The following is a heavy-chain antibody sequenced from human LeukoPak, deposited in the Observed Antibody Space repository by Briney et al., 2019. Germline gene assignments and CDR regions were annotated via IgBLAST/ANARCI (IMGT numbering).Heavy chain of an antibody. D-gene: IGHD3-9*01. CDR1: GYSISSGYY. V-gene: IGHV4-38-2*01. CDR3: ARGDFDWLLLY. Sequence: SETLSLTCAVSGYSISSGYYWGWIRQPPGKGLEWIGEINHSGSTNYNPSLKSRVTISVDTSKNQFSLKLSSVTAADTAVYYCARGDFDWLLLYWGQGTLVTVSS. J-gene: IGHJ4*02. CDR2: INHSGST.